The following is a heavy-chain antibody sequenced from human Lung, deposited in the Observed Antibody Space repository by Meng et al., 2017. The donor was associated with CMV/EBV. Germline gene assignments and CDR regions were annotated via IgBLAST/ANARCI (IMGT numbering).Heavy chain of an antibody. CDR3: AKDLEGLRSFDWLLPLDS. J-gene: IGHJ4*02. CDR1: LNLSNYV. V-gene: IGHV3-23*01. D-gene: IGHD3-9*01. CDR2: IGGRGDKT. Sequence: LNLSNYVMSWVRQAPGKGLEWVSAIGGRGDKTYYSDSVKGRFTISRDNSKNTLYLQMNSLRAEDTAIYYCAKDLEGLRSFDWLLPLDSWGQGALVTVSS.